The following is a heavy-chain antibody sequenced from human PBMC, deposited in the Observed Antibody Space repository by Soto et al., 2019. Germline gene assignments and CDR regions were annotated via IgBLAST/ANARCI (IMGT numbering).Heavy chain of an antibody. Sequence: GGSLRLSCVASGFTFSRFWMSWVRQAPGKGLEWVANIKQDGSEKNYVDFVKGRFTISRDNAKNSLFLQMSSLRADDTAVYYCARDLAGLEYWGQGTLVTVSS. CDR3: ARDLAGLEY. CDR1: GFTFSRFW. CDR2: IKQDGSEK. J-gene: IGHJ4*02. V-gene: IGHV3-7*05.